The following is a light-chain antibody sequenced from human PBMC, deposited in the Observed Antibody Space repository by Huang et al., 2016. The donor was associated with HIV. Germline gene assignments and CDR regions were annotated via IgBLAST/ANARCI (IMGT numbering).Light chain of an antibody. J-gene: IGKJ4*01. V-gene: IGKV1-6*01. CDR2: AAS. CDR3: LQDYSYPLT. CDR1: QGIRND. Sequence: ALQMTQSPSSLSASVGDRVTITCRASQGIRNDLGWYQHKPGKAPKVLIYAASSLQSGVPSRFSGSGSGTDFTLTISSLQPEDFAAYYCLQDYSYPLTFGGGTKVEIK.